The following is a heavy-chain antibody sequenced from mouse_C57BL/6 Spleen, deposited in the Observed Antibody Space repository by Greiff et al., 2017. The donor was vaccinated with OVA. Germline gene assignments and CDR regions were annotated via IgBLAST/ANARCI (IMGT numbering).Heavy chain of an antibody. V-gene: IGHV7-1*01. J-gene: IGHJ4*01. CDR1: GFTFSDFY. D-gene: IGHD1-1*01. CDR3: ARDASYGRAGAMDY. Sequence: EVKVVESGGGLVQSGRSLRLSCATSGFTFSDFYMEWVRQAPGKGLEWIAASRNKANDYTTEYSASVKGRFIVSRDTSQSILYLQMNALRAEDTAIYYCARDASYGRAGAMDYWGQGTSVTVSS. CDR2: SRNKANDYTT.